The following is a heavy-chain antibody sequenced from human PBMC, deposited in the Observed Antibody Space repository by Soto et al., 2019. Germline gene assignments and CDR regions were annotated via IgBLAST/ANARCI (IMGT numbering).Heavy chain of an antibody. J-gene: IGHJ4*02. V-gene: IGHV4-39*01. CDR2: IYFSGST. CDR3: ARHGSY. CDR1: GGSISSSSYY. Sequence: SETLSLTCTVSGGSISSSSYYWGWIRQPPGKGLEWVGTIYFSGSTFYNPSLKSRVTISIDTSKNQFSLRLSSVTAADTAVYYCARHGSYWGQGTLVTVSS.